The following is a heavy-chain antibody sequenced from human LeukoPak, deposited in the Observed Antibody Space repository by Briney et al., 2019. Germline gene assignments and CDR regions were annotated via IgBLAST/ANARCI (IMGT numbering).Heavy chain of an antibody. V-gene: IGHV3-15*01. CDR1: GFTFSNAW. CDR2: IKSKTDGGTT. J-gene: IGHJ3*02. CDR3: YRGISYDYVWGSDVFDI. D-gene: IGHD3-16*01. Sequence: KAGGSLRLSCAASGFTFSNAWMSWVRQAPGKGLEWVGRIKSKTDGGTTDYAAPVKGRFTISRDDSKNTLYLQMNSLKTEDTAVYYCYRGISYDYVWGSDVFDIWGQGTMVTVSS.